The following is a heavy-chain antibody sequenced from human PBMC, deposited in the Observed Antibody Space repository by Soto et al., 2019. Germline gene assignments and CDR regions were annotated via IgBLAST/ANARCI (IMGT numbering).Heavy chain of an antibody. V-gene: IGHV1-18*01. CDR1: GYTFTSYG. J-gene: IGHJ4*02. CDR3: AREGYCSSTSCYLPY. Sequence: QVQLVQSGAEVKKPGASVKVSCKASGYTFTSYGISWVRQAPGQGLEWMGWISAYNGNTNYAQKLQGRVTMTKDTYTSTAYKELRRLRSDDTAVYYCAREGYCSSTSCYLPYWGQGTLVTVSS. CDR2: ISAYNGNT. D-gene: IGHD2-2*01.